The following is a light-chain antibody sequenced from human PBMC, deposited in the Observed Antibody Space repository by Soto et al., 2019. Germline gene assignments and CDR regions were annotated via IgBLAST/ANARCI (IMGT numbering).Light chain of an antibody. CDR2: EVT. CDR1: SVDIVASNY. V-gene: IGLV2-14*01. CDR3: TSYTTTATWV. Sequence: QSALTKPTSVSGYPGQTITIPCSGTSVDIVASNYVSWYQQCPGKAPKLMISEVTNRHSGVSSRVSGSKSGNTAPLTISGLQAEDEADYYCTSYTTTATWVFGGGTQVTVL. J-gene: IGLJ3*02.